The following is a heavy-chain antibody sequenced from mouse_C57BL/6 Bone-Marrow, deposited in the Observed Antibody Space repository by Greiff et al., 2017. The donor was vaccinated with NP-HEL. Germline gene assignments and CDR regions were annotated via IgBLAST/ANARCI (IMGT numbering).Heavy chain of an antibody. D-gene: IGHD2-1*01. CDR3: ARYDNYTYYAMDY. V-gene: IGHV1-63*01. J-gene: IGHJ4*01. CDR1: GYTFTNYW. Sequence: QVQLQQSGAELVRPGTSVKMSCKASGYTFTNYWIGWAKQRPGHGLEWIGDIYPGGGYTNYNEKFKGKATLTADKSSSTAYMQFSSLTSEDSAVFYCARYDNYTYYAMDYWGQGTSVTVSA. CDR2: IYPGGGYT.